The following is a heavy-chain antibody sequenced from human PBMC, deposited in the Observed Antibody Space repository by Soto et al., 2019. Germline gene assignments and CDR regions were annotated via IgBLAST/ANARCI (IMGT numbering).Heavy chain of an antibody. CDR1: GFTFSSYA. V-gene: IGHV3-23*01. CDR3: AKVPRYNCNLPPGYFDY. CDR2: ISGSGGST. D-gene: IGHD1-7*01. J-gene: IGHJ4*02. Sequence: PGGSLRLSCAASGFTFSSYAMSWVRQAPGKGLEWVSAISGSGGSTYYADSVKGRFTISRDNSKNTLYLQMNSLRAEDTAVYYCAKVPRYNCNLPPGYFDYWGQGTLVTVSS.